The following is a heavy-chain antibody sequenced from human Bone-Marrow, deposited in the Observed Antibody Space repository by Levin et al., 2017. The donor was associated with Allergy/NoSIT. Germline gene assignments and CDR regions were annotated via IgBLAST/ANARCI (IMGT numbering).Heavy chain of an antibody. Sequence: PGGSLRLSCAASGFNFSSNGMHWVRRTPGKGLEWVAVISYDGSHQNYADSMKGRFTISRDNSKNTLFLQMNTLRPDDTAVYYCATTYCTNGVCPENYFYGLDVWGQGTTVTVSS. J-gene: IGHJ6*02. V-gene: IGHV3-30*03. D-gene: IGHD2-8*01. CDR1: GFNFSSNG. CDR3: ATTYCTNGVCPENYFYGLDV. CDR2: ISYDGSHQ.